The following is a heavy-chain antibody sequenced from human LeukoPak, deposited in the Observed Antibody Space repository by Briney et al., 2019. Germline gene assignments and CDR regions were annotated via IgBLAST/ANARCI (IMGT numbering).Heavy chain of an antibody. CDR1: GFTVITND. CDR2: LYSDGNT. J-gene: IGHJ4*02. D-gene: IGHD1-14*01. CDR3: ARGVEPLAANTLAY. V-gene: IGHV3-53*01. Sequence: GWSLRLSCAASGFTVITNDMTWVRQAPGKGLAWVSVLYSDGNTNYADSVQGRFTISRDNSKNTLYLEMNSLSPDDTAVYYCARGVEPLAANTLAYWGQGTLVTVSS.